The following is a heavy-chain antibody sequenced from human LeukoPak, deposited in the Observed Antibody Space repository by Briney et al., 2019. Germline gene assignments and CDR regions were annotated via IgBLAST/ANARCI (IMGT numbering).Heavy chain of an antibody. Sequence: PGGSLRLSCAASGFTFSSYAMSWVRQAPGKGLEWVSAISGSGGSTYYADSVKGRFTISRDNTKKSLYLQMNSLRAEDTAVYYCARENRGSYYSDCWGQGALVTVSS. J-gene: IGHJ4*02. V-gene: IGHV3-23*01. CDR1: GFTFSSYA. D-gene: IGHD1-26*01. CDR3: ARENRGSYYSDC. CDR2: ISGSGGST.